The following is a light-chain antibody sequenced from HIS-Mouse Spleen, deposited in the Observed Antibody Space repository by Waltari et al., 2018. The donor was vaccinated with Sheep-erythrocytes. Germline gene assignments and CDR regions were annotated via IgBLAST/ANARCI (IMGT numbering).Light chain of an antibody. CDR3: YSTDSSGNHWV. J-gene: IGLJ3*02. CDR1: ALPITF. CDR2: EDS. V-gene: IGLV3-10*01. Sequence: SHELTHPLSLSASPGQTARITCSGDALPITFDFLYQQKSGQAPVLVIYEDSKRPAGIPGRFSGSSSGTMATLTISGAQVEEDADYYCYSTDSSGNHWVFGGGTKLTVL.